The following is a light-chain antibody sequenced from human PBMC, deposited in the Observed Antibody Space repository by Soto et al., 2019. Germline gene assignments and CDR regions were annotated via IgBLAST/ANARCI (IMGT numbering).Light chain of an antibody. Sequence: EIVLTQSPATLSLSPGERATLSCRASQSVSSYLAWYQQKPGQAPRLLIYGASTRATGIPDRFSGSGSETDFTLAISRLEPEDFAVYYCQQYGTTRITFGQGTRLEI. V-gene: IGKV3-20*01. CDR2: GAS. J-gene: IGKJ5*01. CDR1: QSVSSY. CDR3: QQYGTTRIT.